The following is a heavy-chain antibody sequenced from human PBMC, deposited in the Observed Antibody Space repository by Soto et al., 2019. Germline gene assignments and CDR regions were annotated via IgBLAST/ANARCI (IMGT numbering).Heavy chain of an antibody. CDR2: IYYSGST. V-gene: IGHV4-39*01. J-gene: IGHJ4*02. Sequence: SATLYLTCTVSGGSISSSSYYWGWIRQPPGKGLEWIGSIYYSGSTYYNPSLKSRVTISVDTSKNQFSLKLSSVTAADTAVYYCARHTPAISISDHWGQGTLVTVSS. CDR1: GGSISSSSYY. D-gene: IGHD2-15*01. CDR3: ARHTPAISISDH.